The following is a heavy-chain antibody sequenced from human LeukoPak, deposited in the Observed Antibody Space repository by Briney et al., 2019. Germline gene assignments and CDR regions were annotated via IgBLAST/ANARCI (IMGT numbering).Heavy chain of an antibody. CDR2: IRYDGSNK. CDR1: RFTFRSYA. D-gene: IGHD1-26*01. CDR3: ASDVLVGGATEYFQH. Sequence: GGSLRLSCAASRFTFRSYAMHWVRQAPGKGLEWVAFIRYDGSNKYYAESVKGRFTISRDNSKNTLDLQMNSLRTEDTAVYYCASDVLVGGATEYFQHWGQGTLVAVS. J-gene: IGHJ1*01. V-gene: IGHV3-30*02.